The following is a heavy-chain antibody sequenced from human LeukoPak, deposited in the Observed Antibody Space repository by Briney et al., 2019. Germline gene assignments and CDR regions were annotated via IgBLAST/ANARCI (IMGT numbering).Heavy chain of an antibody. D-gene: IGHD5-12*01. J-gene: IGHJ6*03. Sequence: ASVKVSCKASVYTFSGFYVHWVRQAPGQGLEWMGWINPNSGVTNYAQKLQGRVTITRDTSIDTAYMQLSRLRSDDTAVYYCAKDRYGDYEAPFHYYMDAWGRGTTVTVSS. CDR1: VYTFSGFY. CDR3: AKDRYGDYEAPFHYYMDA. V-gene: IGHV1-2*02. CDR2: INPNSGVT.